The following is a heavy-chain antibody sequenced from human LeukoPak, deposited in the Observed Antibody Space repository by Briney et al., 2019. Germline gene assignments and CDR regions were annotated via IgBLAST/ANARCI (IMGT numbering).Heavy chain of an antibody. D-gene: IGHD3-10*01. Sequence: SETLSLTCAVYGGSFSGYYWSWIRQPPGKGLEWIGEINHSGSTNYNPSLKSRVTISVDTSKNQFSLKLSSVTAADTAVYYCARDNRRPSSGSYYYMDVWGKGTTVTVSS. CDR1: GGSFSGYY. J-gene: IGHJ6*03. V-gene: IGHV4-34*01. CDR2: INHSGST. CDR3: ARDNRRPSSGSYYYMDV.